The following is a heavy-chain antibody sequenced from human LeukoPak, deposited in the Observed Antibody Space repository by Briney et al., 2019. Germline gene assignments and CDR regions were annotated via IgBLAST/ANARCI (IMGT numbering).Heavy chain of an antibody. CDR3: ARGAYDILTGYYNTLGGWWADY. V-gene: IGHV5-51*01. J-gene: IGHJ4*02. CDR1: GSRFTTYW. CDR2: IYPGDSDT. Sequence: GESLQISCQGSGSRFTTYWIGWVRQVPGKGLEWMGIIYPGDSDTRYSPSFKGQVTISADKSISTAYLQWSSLKASDTAMYYCARGAYDILTGYYNTLGGWWADYWGQGTLVTVSS. D-gene: IGHD3-9*01.